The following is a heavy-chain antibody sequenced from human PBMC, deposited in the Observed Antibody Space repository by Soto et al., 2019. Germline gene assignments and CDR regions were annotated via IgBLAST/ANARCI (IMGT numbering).Heavy chain of an antibody. CDR1: GGTFSSYA. D-gene: IGHD4-17*01. CDR2: IIPIFGTA. V-gene: IGHV1-69*13. J-gene: IGHJ6*02. Sequence: ASVKVSCKASGGTFSSYAISWVRQATGQGLEWMGGIIPIFGTANYAQKFQGGVTITADESTSTAYMELSSLRSEDTAVYYCARDQNGDYGYYYYYGMDVWGQGTTVTVSS. CDR3: ARDQNGDYGYYYYYGMDV.